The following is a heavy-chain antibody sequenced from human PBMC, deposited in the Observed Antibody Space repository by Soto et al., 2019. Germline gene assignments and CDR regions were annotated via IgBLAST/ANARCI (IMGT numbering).Heavy chain of an antibody. CDR3: ARDRGRAAADFDYSGMDG. CDR1: CGTFSSYA. CDR2: IIPIFGTA. V-gene: IGHV1-69*01. Sequence: QVQLVQSGAEVKKPGSSVKVSCKASCGTFSSYAISWVRQAPGQGLEWMGGIIPIFGTANYAQKFQGRVTITADESTSTAYMELSSLRSEDTAVYYCARDRGRAAADFDYSGMDGWGKGTTVTVSS. D-gene: IGHD6-13*01. J-gene: IGHJ6*04.